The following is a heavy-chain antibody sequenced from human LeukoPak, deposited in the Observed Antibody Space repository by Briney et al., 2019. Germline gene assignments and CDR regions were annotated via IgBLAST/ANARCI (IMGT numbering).Heavy chain of an antibody. D-gene: IGHD2-8*01. CDR3: ARNGPSEDDAFDI. CDR2: MNPNSGNT. J-gene: IGHJ3*02. CDR1: GYTFTSYD. Sequence: ASVKVSCKASGYTFTSYDINWVRQATGQGLEWMGWMNPNSGNTGYAQKFQGRVTMTRNTSISTDYMELSSLRSEDTAVYYCARNGPSEDDAFDIWGQGTMVTVSS. V-gene: IGHV1-8*01.